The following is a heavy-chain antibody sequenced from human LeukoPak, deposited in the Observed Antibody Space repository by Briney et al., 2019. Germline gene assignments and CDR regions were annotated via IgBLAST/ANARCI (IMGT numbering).Heavy chain of an antibody. CDR2: IYPGDSDT. V-gene: IGHV5-51*06. CDR1: GNSFTSYW. CDR3: ERLRRSIFGVAPKIWFDT. D-gene: IGHD3-3*01. J-gene: IGHJ5*02. Sequence: GESLKISCKGSGNSFTSYWICWVRQMPGKGLEWMGIIYPGDSDTRYSPSFQGQVTFSADKSINSAYLQRSSLKASDTAMYYCERLRRSIFGVAPKIWFDTWGQGTLVTVSS.